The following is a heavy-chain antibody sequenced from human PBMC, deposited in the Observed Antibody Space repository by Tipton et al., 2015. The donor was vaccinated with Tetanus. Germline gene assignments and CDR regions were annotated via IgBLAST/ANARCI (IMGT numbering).Heavy chain of an antibody. CDR1: GGSFSGYY. CDR3: AGRGYSGYDPDHWYFDL. V-gene: IGHV4-34*01. D-gene: IGHD5-12*01. Sequence: TLSLTCAVYGGSFSGYYWSWIRQPPGKGLEWIGEINHSGSTNYNPSLKSRVTISVDTSKNQFSLKLSSVTAADTAVYYCAGRGYSGYDPDHWYFDLWGRGTLVTVSS. CDR2: INHSGST. J-gene: IGHJ2*01.